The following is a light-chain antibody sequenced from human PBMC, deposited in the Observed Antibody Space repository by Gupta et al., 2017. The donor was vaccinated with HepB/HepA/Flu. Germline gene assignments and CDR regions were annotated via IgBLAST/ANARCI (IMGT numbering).Light chain of an antibody. CDR2: DVS. V-gene: IGLV2-14*01. CDR1: SSDVGGYNS. CDR3: NSYTSSDTYV. Sequence: QSALTQPAPVSGSPGQSITISCTGTSSDVGGYNSVSWYQQHPGKAPKLMIFDVSNRPSGVSNRFSGPTSGNTASLTISGLQAEDEADYYCNSYTSSDTYVFGTGTKVTVL. J-gene: IGLJ1*01.